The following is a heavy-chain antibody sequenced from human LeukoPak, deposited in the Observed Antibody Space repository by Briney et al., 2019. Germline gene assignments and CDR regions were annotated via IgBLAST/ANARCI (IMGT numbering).Heavy chain of an antibody. J-gene: IGHJ4*02. CDR2: MSYDGSKK. Sequence: GGSLRLSCAASGVTFSSYGMHWVRQAPGKGLEGVAVMSYDGSKKQYADSVKGRFTISRDSSKNTPYLQMNSLRAEDTAVYYCANPGYSSGDPNFDYWGQGTLVTVSS. CDR3: ANPGYSSGDPNFDY. V-gene: IGHV3-30*18. D-gene: IGHD6-19*01. CDR1: GVTFSSYG.